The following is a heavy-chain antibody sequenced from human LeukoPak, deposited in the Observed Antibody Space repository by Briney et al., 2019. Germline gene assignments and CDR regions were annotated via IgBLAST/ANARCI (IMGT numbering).Heavy chain of an antibody. Sequence: ASVKVSCKVSGYTLTELSMHWVRQAPGKGLEWMGGFDPEEGETIYAQKFQGRVTMTEDTSTDTAYMELSSLGSEATAVYYCATGRGIQLWYGAPPLNYWGQGTLVSVSS. CDR1: GYTLTELS. J-gene: IGHJ4*02. CDR3: ATGRGIQLWYGAPPLNY. D-gene: IGHD5-18*01. V-gene: IGHV1-24*01. CDR2: FDPEEGET.